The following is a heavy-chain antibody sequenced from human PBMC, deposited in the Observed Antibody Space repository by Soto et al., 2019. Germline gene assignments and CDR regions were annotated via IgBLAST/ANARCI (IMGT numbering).Heavy chain of an antibody. Sequence: GGSLRLSCAASGFTFSSYSMNWVRQAPGKGLEWVSSISSSSSYIYYADSVKGRFTISRDNAKNSLYLQMNSLRAEDTAVYYCARDTDIVVVPAAMPGGIFDYWGQGTLVTVSS. CDR1: GFTFSSYS. V-gene: IGHV3-21*01. CDR2: ISSSSSYI. J-gene: IGHJ4*02. CDR3: ARDTDIVVVPAAMPGGIFDY. D-gene: IGHD2-2*01.